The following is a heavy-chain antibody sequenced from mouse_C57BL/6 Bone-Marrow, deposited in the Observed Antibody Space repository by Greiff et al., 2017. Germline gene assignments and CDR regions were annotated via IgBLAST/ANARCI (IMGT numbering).Heavy chain of an antibody. Sequence: VQLVESGPGLVQPSQSLSITCTVSGFSLTSYGVHWVRQSPGKGLEWLGVIWRGGSTDYNAAFMSRLSITKDNSKSQVFFKMNSLQADDTAIYYCAKNYYGPNWYFDVWGTGTTVTVSS. V-gene: IGHV2-5*01. CDR3: AKNYYGPNWYFDV. J-gene: IGHJ1*03. D-gene: IGHD1-1*01. CDR1: GFSLTSYG. CDR2: IWRGGST.